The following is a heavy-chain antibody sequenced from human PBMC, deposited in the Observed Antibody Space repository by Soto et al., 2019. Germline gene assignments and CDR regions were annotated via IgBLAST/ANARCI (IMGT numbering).Heavy chain of an antibody. V-gene: IGHV3-23*01. CDR2: ISSSGSST. CDR1: GFTFSNYA. Sequence: GGSLRLSCAASGFTFSNYAMSWVRQAPGKGLDWVSTISSSGSSTYYADSVKGWFTISRDNSKNTLYLQMNSLRAEDTAVYYCAKQVVTAMYYFDYWGQGTLVTVSS. J-gene: IGHJ4*02. D-gene: IGHD2-21*02. CDR3: AKQVVTAMYYFDY.